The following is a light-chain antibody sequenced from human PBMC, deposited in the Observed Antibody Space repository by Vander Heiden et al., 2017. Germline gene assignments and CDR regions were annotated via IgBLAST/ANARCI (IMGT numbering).Light chain of an antibody. CDR2: GNS. CDR1: SSNIGAGYD. Sequence: QSVLTQPPSVSGAPGQRVTISCTGSSSNIGAGYDVHWYQQLPGTAPKPLILGNSNPPSGVPYRFSGSKSCTSASLAITGLQAEDEADYYCQSYDSSLSGYVVFGGGTKLTVL. J-gene: IGLJ2*01. CDR3: QSYDSSLSGYVV. V-gene: IGLV1-40*01.